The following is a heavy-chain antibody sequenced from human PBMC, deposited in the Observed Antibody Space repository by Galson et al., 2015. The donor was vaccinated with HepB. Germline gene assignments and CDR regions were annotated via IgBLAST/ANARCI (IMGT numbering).Heavy chain of an antibody. V-gene: IGHV1-69*05. CDR2: IIPIFGTA. Sequence: SVKVSCKASGGTFSSYAISWVRQAPGQGLEWMGGIIPIFGTANYAQKFQGRVTMTRDTSTSTVYMELSSLRSEDTAVYYCARDLSGGTGTDYWGQGTLVTVSS. CDR3: ARDLSGGTGTDY. D-gene: IGHD1-1*01. CDR1: GGTFSSYA. J-gene: IGHJ4*02.